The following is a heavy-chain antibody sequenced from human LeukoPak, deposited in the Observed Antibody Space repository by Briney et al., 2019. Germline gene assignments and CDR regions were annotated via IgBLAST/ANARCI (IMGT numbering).Heavy chain of an antibody. CDR3: ARHAALDIAAAVGAIYYYYMDV. V-gene: IGHV4-4*02. J-gene: IGHJ6*03. CDR1: GGSISSSNW. Sequence: PSGTLSLTCAVSGGSISSSNWWSWVRQPPGKGLEWIGEIYHSGSTNYNPSLKSRVTISVDTTKNQFSLKLSSVTAADTAVYYCARHAALDIAAAVGAIYYYYMDVWGKGTTVTVSS. D-gene: IGHD6-13*01. CDR2: IYHSGST.